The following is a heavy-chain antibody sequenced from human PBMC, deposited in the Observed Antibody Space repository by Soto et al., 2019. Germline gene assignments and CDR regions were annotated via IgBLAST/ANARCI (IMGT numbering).Heavy chain of an antibody. CDR3: ARAKTHYDFWSGYYTAYYGMDV. D-gene: IGHD3-3*01. CDR2: IYYSGST. CDR1: GGSISSYY. V-gene: IGHV4-59*01. Sequence: PSETLSLTCTFSGGSISSYYWSWIRQPPGKGLEWIGYIYYSGSTNYNPSLKSRVTISVDTSKNQFSLKLSSVTAADTAVYYCARAKTHYDFWSGYYTAYYGMDVWGQGTTVTVSS. J-gene: IGHJ6*02.